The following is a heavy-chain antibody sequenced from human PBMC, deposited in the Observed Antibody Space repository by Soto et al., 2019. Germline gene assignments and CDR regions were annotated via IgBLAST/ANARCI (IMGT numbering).Heavy chain of an antibody. D-gene: IGHD2-21*02. V-gene: IGHV4-34*01. CDR2: INHSGST. CDR1: GESFNGYY. J-gene: IGHJ6*02. CDR3: ARLVTSTAYFYHGLDV. Sequence: SETLSLTCAVYGESFNGYYWSWIRQPPGKGLEWIGEINHSGSTNYNPSLKSRVIISVDTSKNQFSLKVSSVTAADTAVYYCARLVTSTAYFYHGLDVWGQGTTVTVS.